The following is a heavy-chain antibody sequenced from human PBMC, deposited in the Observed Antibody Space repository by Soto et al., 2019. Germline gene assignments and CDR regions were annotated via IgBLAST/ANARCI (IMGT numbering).Heavy chain of an antibody. CDR2: IIPIFGTA. V-gene: IGHV1-69*13. J-gene: IGHJ6*02. D-gene: IGHD2-2*01. Sequence: SVKVSCKASGGTFSSYSISWVRQARGQGLEWMGEIIPIFGTANYAQNFQGRVTITADESTSTAYMELSSLRSEDTAVYYCARGGVRVQAAKVDSYYYGMDVWCQGTTVTVSS. CDR1: GGTFSSYS. CDR3: ARGGVRVQAAKVDSYYYGMDV.